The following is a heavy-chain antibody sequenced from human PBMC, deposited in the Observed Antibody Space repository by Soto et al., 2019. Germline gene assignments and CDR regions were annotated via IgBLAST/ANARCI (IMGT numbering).Heavy chain of an antibody. D-gene: IGHD1-26*01. V-gene: IGHV3-73*01. CDR2: IRSKANSYAT. Sequence: GGSLRLSCAASGFTFSGSAMHWVRQASGKGLEWVGRIRSKANSYATVYDASVKGRFTISRDNSKNTLYLQMNSLRAEDTSVYYCAKEGGLSGSYYISSSYYFDYWGQGTLVTVSS. CDR1: GFTFSGSA. J-gene: IGHJ4*02. CDR3: AKEGGLSGSYYISSSYYFDY.